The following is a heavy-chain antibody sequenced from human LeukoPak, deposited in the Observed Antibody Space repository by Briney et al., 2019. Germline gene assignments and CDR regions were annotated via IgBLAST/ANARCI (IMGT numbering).Heavy chain of an antibody. D-gene: IGHD2-15*01. J-gene: IGHJ5*02. CDR2: IYYSGST. CDR1: GDSISGYY. V-gene: IGHV4-59*01. Sequence: RASESLSLTCTVSGDSISGYYWSWMRQPPGKGLEWIGYIYYSGSTNYNPSLKSRVTISVDTSKNQFSLKLSSVTAADTAVYYCARVGDCSGGSCYGIWFDPWGQGTLGTVSS. CDR3: ARVGDCSGGSCYGIWFDP.